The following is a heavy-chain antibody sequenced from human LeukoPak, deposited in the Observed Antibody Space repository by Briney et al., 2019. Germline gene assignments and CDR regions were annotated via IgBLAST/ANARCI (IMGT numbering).Heavy chain of an antibody. V-gene: IGHV4-34*01. J-gene: IGHJ5*02. CDR3: ARGQGSSWYWFDP. CDR2: INISGST. D-gene: IGHD6-13*01. Sequence: SETLSLTCAVYGGSFSGYYWGWIRQPPGKGLEWIGRINISGSTNYNLSLKSRVTISVDTSKNQVSLKLSSVTAADTAVYFCARGQGSSWYWFDPWGQGTLVTVSS. CDR1: GGSFSGYY.